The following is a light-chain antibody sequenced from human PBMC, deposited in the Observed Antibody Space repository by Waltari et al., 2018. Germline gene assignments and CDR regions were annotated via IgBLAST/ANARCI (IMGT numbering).Light chain of an antibody. CDR2: WAS. CDR1: QRVLSSSTNKNY. CDR3: QQYYSTPLT. V-gene: IGKV4-1*01. Sequence: DFVMTQSPDSLAVSLGERATLTCKSSQRVLSSSTNKNYLTWYQQKPGQPPKLLIYWASTRESGVPDRFSGSGSGTDFTLTISSLQAEDVAVYYCQQYYSTPLTFGQGTRLEI. J-gene: IGKJ5*01.